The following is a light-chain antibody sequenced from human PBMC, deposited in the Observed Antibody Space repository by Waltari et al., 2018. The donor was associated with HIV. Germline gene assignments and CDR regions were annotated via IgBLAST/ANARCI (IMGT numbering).Light chain of an antibody. Sequence: QSALTQPRSVSGSPGQSVTISCSGSSTAVGSYDPVSGYHHVPGVAPKVVIFDVIKRPSAISDRFSGSKSGNTAYLRISGLRIDDEGDYYCCSYGGSYTFVFGGGTRLTV. CDR1: STAVGSYDP. V-gene: IGLV2-11*01. J-gene: IGLJ2*01. CDR3: CSYGGSYTFV. CDR2: DVI.